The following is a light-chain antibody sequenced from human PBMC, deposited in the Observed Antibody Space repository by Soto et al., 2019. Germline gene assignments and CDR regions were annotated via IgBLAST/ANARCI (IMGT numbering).Light chain of an antibody. J-gene: IGKJ4*01. Sequence: EVVMTQSPATLSVSPGERVTFSCRASQSVSSNLAWYQHKPGQAPRLLISGASTGATDIPARFSGGGSGTEFTLTINILQSEDLAVYYCQQYDYWPVTFGGGTKVEIK. CDR2: GAS. CDR3: QQYDYWPVT. V-gene: IGKV3-15*01. CDR1: QSVSSN.